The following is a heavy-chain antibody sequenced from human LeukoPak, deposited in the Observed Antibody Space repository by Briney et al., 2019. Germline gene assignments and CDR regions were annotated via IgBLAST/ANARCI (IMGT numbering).Heavy chain of an antibody. J-gene: IGHJ4*02. V-gene: IGHV3-23*01. CDR1: GFTSSNHA. Sequence: GGSLRLSCAASGFTSSNHAMSWVRQAPGKGLDWFSSISATGGNTYYADSVEGRFTISSDNSRNTLYLQMSRLRVDDTAVYYCAKERQQWLVKGNFDSWGQGTLVTVSS. CDR3: AKERQQWLVKGNFDS. CDR2: ISATGGNT. D-gene: IGHD6-19*01.